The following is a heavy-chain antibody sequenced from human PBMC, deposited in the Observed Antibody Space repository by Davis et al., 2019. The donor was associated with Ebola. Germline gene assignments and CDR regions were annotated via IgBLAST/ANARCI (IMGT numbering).Heavy chain of an antibody. CDR1: GFTFSSYS. CDR2: ISSSSNTI. D-gene: IGHD5-12*01. J-gene: IGHJ6*02. Sequence: GGSLRLSCAASGFTFSSYSMNWVRQAPGKGLEWVSYISSSSNTIYYADSVKGRFTISRDNAKNSLYLQRNSLRDEDMAVYYCARAFYSGYDFGYYYYYGMDVWGQGTTVTVSS. V-gene: IGHV3-48*02. CDR3: ARAFYSGYDFGYYYYYGMDV.